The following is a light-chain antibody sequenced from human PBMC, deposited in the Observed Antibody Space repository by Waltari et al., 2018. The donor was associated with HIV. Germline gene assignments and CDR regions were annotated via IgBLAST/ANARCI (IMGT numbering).Light chain of an antibody. CDR1: TLPKTA. CDR3: QSADSSGTS. J-gene: IGLJ2*01. CDR2: KDN. V-gene: IGLV3-25*03. Sequence: SDEVTQTPLVSVYPGQTARITCSGETLPKTAVYCSQQKPGQAPVVVIYKDNERPSGIPERFSGSSSGTRATLTISGVQAEDEADYYCQSADSSGTSFGGGTKLTVL.